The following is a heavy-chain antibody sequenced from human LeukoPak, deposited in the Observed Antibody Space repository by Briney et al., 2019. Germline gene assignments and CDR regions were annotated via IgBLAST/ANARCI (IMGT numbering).Heavy chain of an antibody. V-gene: IGHV1-18*01. J-gene: IGHJ4*02. CDR1: GYTFTSYG. Sequence: GASVKVSCKASGYTFTSYGFSWVRQAPGQGLEWMGWISAYNGNTKYVQTLQGRVTMTTDTSTSIAYMELRSLRSDDTAVYYCALHYDSSDYMDYWGQGTLVTVSS. CDR2: ISAYNGNT. D-gene: IGHD3-22*01. CDR3: ALHYDSSDYMDY.